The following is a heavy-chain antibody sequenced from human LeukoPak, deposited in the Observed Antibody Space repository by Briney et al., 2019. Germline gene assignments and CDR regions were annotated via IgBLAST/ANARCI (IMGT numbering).Heavy chain of an antibody. CDR2: ISSSSSTI. CDR1: GFTFSSYS. Sequence: GGSLRLSCAASGFTFSSYSMNWVRQAPGKGLEWVSYISSSSSTIYYADSVKGRFTISRDNAKNSLYLQMNSLRDEGTAVYYCARETHYSGYAEPDYWGQGTLVTVSS. D-gene: IGHD5-12*01. J-gene: IGHJ4*02. V-gene: IGHV3-48*02. CDR3: ARETHYSGYAEPDY.